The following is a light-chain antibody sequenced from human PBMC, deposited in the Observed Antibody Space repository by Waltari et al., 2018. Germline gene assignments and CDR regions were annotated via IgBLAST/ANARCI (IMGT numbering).Light chain of an antibody. CDR3: SSYTSSSTYV. Sequence: QSALTQPASVSGSPGQSITFSCPGTSSDVGPYDCVSWYQQHPGKAPKLMMYDVSKRPSGVSNRFSGSKSGNTASLTISGLQAEDEADYYCSSYTSSSTYVFGTGTKVTVL. J-gene: IGLJ1*01. CDR2: DVS. V-gene: IGLV2-14*03. CDR1: SSDVGPYDC.